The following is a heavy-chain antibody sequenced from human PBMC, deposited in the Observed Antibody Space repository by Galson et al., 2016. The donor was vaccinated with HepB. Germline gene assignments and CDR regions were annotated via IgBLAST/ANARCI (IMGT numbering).Heavy chain of an antibody. V-gene: IGHV1-18*01. CDR3: ARDLENYDFWSGYYKCLDY. D-gene: IGHD3-3*01. CDR2: ISAYNGNT. Sequence: SVKVSCKASGYTFTNYGINWVRQAPGQGLEWMGWISAYNGNTVSAQKLQGRVTKTTDTSTSTAYMELRSLRSDDTDVYYCARDLENYDFWSGYYKCLDYWGQGTLVTVSS. J-gene: IGHJ4*02. CDR1: GYTFTNYG.